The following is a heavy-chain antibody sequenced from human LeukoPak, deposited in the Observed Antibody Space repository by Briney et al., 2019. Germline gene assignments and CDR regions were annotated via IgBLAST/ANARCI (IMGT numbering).Heavy chain of an antibody. Sequence: ASVKVSCTVPGYTLTELSMHWVRQAPGKGLEWMGWISAYNGNTNYAQKLQGRVTMTTDTSTSTAYMELRSLRSDDTAVYYCARDRPDIVVVPAAAYYYYGMDVWGQGTTVTVSS. CDR1: GYTLTELS. J-gene: IGHJ6*02. V-gene: IGHV1-18*01. CDR3: ARDRPDIVVVPAAAYYYYGMDV. CDR2: ISAYNGNT. D-gene: IGHD2-2*01.